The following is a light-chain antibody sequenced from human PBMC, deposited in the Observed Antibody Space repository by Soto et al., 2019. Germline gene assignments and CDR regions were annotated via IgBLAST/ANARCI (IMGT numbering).Light chain of an antibody. CDR2: AAS. CDR3: QQYKQWRT. V-gene: IGKV3-15*01. J-gene: IGKJ1*01. CDR1: QSISSN. Sequence: IVMTQSPVTLSVSPGERVTLSCRASQSISSNLAWYQQKPGQAPRLLIYAASTRATGIPARFSGSGSGTEFTLTISSLQSEDFAVYYCQQYKQWRTFGQGAKVEIK.